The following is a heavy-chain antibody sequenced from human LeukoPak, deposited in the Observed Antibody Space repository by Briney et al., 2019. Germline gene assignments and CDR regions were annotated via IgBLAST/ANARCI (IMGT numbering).Heavy chain of an antibody. J-gene: IGHJ6*02. CDR1: GYTFTGYY. V-gene: IGHV1-3*01. CDR3: ARVVTRLREGDYYYDLDV. D-gene: IGHD3-16*01. Sequence: GASVKVSCKASGYTFTGYYMHWVRQAPGQGLEWMGWINAVNGNTEYSQKFQGRVTNTRDTSASTAYMDLSSLRSGDTAVYYCARVVTRLREGDYYYDLDVWGQGTTVTVSS. CDR2: INAVNGNT.